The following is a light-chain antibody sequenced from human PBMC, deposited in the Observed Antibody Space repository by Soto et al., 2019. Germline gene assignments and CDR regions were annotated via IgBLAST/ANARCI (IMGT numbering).Light chain of an antibody. CDR1: QSVRGH. CDR3: QQYNVWPT. V-gene: IGKV3-15*01. Sequence: EVMMTQSPATLSVSPGERATLSCRASQSVRGHLAWYQQKPGQAPRLLISGASNRATGIPARFSGSGSGTEFTLTISSLQSEDFAIYYCQQYNVWPTFGQGTKAEIE. CDR2: GAS. J-gene: IGKJ1*01.